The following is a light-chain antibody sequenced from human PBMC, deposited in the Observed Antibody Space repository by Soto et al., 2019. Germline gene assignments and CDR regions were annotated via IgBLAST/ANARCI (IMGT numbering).Light chain of an antibody. J-gene: IGKJ3*01. CDR3: QQYDNWPPRT. CDR2: SAS. CDR1: QSVSTN. Sequence: EIVMTQSPATLSVSPGERATLPCRASQSVSTNLAWYQQKPGQAPRLLIYSASTRATGIPARFSGSGSGTEFTLTISSLQSEDFALYYCQQYDNWPPRTFGPGTKVDVK. V-gene: IGKV3-15*01.